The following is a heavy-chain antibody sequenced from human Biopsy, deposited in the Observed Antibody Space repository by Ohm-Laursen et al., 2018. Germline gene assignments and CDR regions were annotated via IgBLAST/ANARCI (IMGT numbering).Heavy chain of an antibody. J-gene: IGHJ6*02. Sequence: GTLSCTCTVFSGSICSSYWSWIRQTPGKGLEWIGYIYYSGSTNYNPSLKSRVTISVDTSKNQFSLRLNSVTAADTAVYYCARATNSTGWPYYYFYGMDVWGQGTTVTVSS. CDR3: ARATNSTGWPYYYFYGMDV. D-gene: IGHD2/OR15-2a*01. CDR2: IYYSGST. V-gene: IGHV4-59*01. CDR1: SGSICSSY.